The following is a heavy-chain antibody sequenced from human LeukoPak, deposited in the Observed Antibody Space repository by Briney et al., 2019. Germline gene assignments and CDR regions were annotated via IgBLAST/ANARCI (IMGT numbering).Heavy chain of an antibody. CDR1: GFTFSNAW. CDR2: IKSKSDGGTT. CDR3: TTEGAVSSGYLPYYYYYMDV. V-gene: IGHV3-15*01. D-gene: IGHD3-22*01. J-gene: IGHJ6*03. Sequence: GGSLRLSCTPSGFTFSNAWMSWVRQAPGKGLEWVGRIKSKSDGGTTDYAAPVKGRFTISRDDSKNTLYLQMNSLKTEDTAVYYCTTEGAVSSGYLPYYYYYMDVWGKGTTVTVSS.